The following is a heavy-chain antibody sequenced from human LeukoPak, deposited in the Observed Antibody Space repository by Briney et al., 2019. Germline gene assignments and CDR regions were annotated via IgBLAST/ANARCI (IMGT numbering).Heavy chain of an antibody. Sequence: PGGYLRLSCAASGFTLSDYYMSWIRQAPGKGLEWVSYCSSSGCTIYYADSVKGRFAISRDNAKNSLYLQMNSLRAEDTAVYYCARRRDFIDYWGQGTLVTVSS. D-gene: IGHD3/OR15-3a*01. J-gene: IGHJ4*02. CDR2: CSSSGCTI. CDR1: GFTLSDYY. CDR3: ARRRDFIDY. V-gene: IGHV3-11*01.